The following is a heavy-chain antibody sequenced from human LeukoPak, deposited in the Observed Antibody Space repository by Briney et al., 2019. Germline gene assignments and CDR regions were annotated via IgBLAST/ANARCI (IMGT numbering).Heavy chain of an antibody. D-gene: IGHD6-6*01. Sequence: GGSLRLSCAASGFTFSRLDMHWVRQAPGKGREWVAVIWSEGTDKYYADSVRGRFTISRDNSKNTLYLQMNSLRAEDTAVYYCVRRIPQYNAMDVWGQGTTVIVSS. CDR3: VRRIPQYNAMDV. CDR1: GFTFSRLD. CDR2: IWSEGTDK. J-gene: IGHJ6*02. V-gene: IGHV3-33*01.